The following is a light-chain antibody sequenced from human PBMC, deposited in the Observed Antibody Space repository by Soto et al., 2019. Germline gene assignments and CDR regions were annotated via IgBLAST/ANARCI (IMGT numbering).Light chain of an antibody. J-gene: IGKJ3*01. V-gene: IGKV1-39*01. Sequence: DIQMTQSPSSLSASVGDRVTITCRASQSISSYLNWYQQKLGKAPKLLIYAASTLQSWVPSRFSGSGSGTDFTLTISSLQPEDFATYYCQQTYSHPDRVTFGPGTKVDIK. CDR2: AAS. CDR1: QSISSY. CDR3: QQTYSHPDRVT.